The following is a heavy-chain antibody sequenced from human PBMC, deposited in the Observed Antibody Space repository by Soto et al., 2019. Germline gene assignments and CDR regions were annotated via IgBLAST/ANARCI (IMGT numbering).Heavy chain of an antibody. CDR1: GFTFGDYA. CDR2: IRSKVYGGTT. J-gene: IGHJ4*02. CDR3: SRGFY. Sequence: PGGSLRVSCTASGFTFGDYAMSWFRQAPGKGLEWVGSIRSKVYGGTTEFAASVKGRFAISRDDSKSMAYLQMNSLKTEDTAVYYCSRGFYWGRGTLVTVSS. V-gene: IGHV3-49*03.